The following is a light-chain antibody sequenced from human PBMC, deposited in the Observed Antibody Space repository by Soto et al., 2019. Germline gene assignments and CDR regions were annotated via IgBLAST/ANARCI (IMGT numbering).Light chain of an antibody. V-gene: IGKV1-27*01. Sequence: DIQMTQSPSSLSASVGDRVTITCRARQGISNYLAWYQQKPGQVPKLRIYAASTLQSGVPSRFSGSGSGTDFTLTISSLQPEDVATYYCQKYNSAPRTFGQGTKVEIK. CDR1: QGISNY. J-gene: IGKJ1*01. CDR2: AAS. CDR3: QKYNSAPRT.